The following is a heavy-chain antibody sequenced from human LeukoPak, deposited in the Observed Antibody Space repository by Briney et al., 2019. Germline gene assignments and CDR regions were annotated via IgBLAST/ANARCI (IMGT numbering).Heavy chain of an antibody. CDR2: ISIDGSEK. D-gene: IGHD5-12*01. J-gene: IGHJ4*02. CDR1: GFTFRNYG. Sequence: PGGSLRLSCAASGFTFRNYGMHWVRQAPGKGLEWVAVISIDGSEKYYADSVKGRFTISRGNSKNTLYLQMNSLRGDDTAVYYCANPQSRGYDYLDYWGQGTLVTVSS. CDR3: ANPQSRGYDYLDY. V-gene: IGHV3-30*18.